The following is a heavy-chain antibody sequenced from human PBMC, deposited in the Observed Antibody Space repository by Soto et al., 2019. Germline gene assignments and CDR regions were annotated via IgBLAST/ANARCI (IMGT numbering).Heavy chain of an antibody. Sequence: GGSLRLSCAASGFTFSSYWMSWVRRAPGKGLEWVANIKQDGSEKYYVDSVKGRFTISRDNAKNSLYLQMNSLRAEDTAVYYCARSKDRGAYYGMDVWGQGTTVTVSS. CDR1: GFTFSSYW. V-gene: IGHV3-7*03. CDR2: IKQDGSEK. J-gene: IGHJ6*02. D-gene: IGHD3-10*01. CDR3: ARSKDRGAYYGMDV.